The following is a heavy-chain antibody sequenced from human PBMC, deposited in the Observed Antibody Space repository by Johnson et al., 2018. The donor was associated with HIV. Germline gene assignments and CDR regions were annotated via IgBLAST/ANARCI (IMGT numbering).Heavy chain of an antibody. CDR2: ISSSVSPL. Sequence: RQAPGQGPAWVSFISSSVSPLYYSDSVKGRFTISRDNAKNSLYLQMNSLRAEDTAVYFCVRDASLRFLEWFDAFDIWGQGTMVTVSS. D-gene: IGHD3-3*01. V-gene: IGHV3-11*04. CDR3: VRDASLRFLEWFDAFDI. J-gene: IGHJ3*02.